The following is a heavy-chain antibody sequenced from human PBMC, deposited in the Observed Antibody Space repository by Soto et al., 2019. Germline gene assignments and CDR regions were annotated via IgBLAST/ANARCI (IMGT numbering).Heavy chain of an antibody. CDR3: ARGMTPPGAPAWYYFDS. D-gene: IGHD2-8*02. CDR1: GASIAGSSY. J-gene: IGHJ4*02. V-gene: IGHV4-4*07. Sequence: ASETLSLTCSVSGASIAGSSYWSWIRQPAGKGLEWIGRFSLSGTTNYSPSPRSRVTMSTDVSKNQFSLRLTSVTAADTALYYCARGMTPPGAPAWYYFDSWGQGTLVTVSS. CDR2: FSLSGTT.